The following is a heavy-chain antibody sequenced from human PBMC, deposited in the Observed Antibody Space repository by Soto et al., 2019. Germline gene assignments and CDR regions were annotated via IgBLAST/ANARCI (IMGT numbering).Heavy chain of an antibody. J-gene: IGHJ5*02. V-gene: IGHV1-3*01. D-gene: IGHD3-10*01. Sequence: GASVKVSCKASGYTFTSYGIHWVRQAPGQRLEWMGWINAANGDTKYSPKFQGRVTITRDTSASTAYMELSRLRSEDTAVYYCVRRHVSANVIDWFDPSRKATLVPVSS. CDR3: VRRHVSANVIDWFDP. CDR2: INAANGDT. CDR1: GYTFTSYG.